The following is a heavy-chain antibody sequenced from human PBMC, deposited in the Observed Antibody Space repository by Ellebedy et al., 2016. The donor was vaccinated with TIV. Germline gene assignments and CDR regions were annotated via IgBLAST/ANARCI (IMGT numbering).Heavy chain of an antibody. CDR3: ARQGPYDFDLDY. CDR1: GDSINGYY. Sequence: MPSETLSLTCTVSGDSINGYYWSWIRQPPGQGLEYIGHIYYIGTTNYNPSLKSRVTISVDTSKNQVSLKLRSLTAADTAVYFCARQGPYDFDLDYWGQGILVTVSS. J-gene: IGHJ4*02. D-gene: IGHD3-3*01. CDR2: IYYIGTT. V-gene: IGHV4-59*08.